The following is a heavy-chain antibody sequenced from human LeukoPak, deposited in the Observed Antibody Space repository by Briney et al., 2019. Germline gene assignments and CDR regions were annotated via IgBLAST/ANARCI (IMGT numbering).Heavy chain of an antibody. D-gene: IGHD5-24*01. Sequence: PSETLSLTCTVSGGSISNYYWSWIRQPPGKGLEWIGEINHSGSTNYNPSLKSRVTISVDTSKNQFSLKLSSVTAADTAVYYCARGPGATSPPFDYWGQGTLVTVSS. V-gene: IGHV4-34*01. J-gene: IGHJ4*02. CDR3: ARGPGATSPPFDY. CDR1: GGSISNYY. CDR2: INHSGST.